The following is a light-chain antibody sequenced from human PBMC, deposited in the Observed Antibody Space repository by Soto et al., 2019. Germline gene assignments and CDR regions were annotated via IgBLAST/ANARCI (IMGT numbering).Light chain of an antibody. CDR1: QSVNNN. CDR2: GAS. CDR3: QQYNNWPLLT. V-gene: IGKV3-15*01. Sequence: EIIVTQSPTTLSVSPGERATLSCRASQSVNNNLAWYQQKPGQAPRLLIYGASTSATGIPASFGGSGYGTEFTLTISSLQSEDVAIYYCQQYNNWPLLTFGGGTKVEIK. J-gene: IGKJ4*01.